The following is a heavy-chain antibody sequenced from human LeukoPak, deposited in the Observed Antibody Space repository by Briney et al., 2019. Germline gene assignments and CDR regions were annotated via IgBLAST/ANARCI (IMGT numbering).Heavy chain of an antibody. CDR3: AHISQDRYCSSTSCYSGEYYYYYGMDV. V-gene: IGHV2-5*02. CDR1: GFSLSTSGVG. Sequence: ESGPTLVKPTTCTFSGFSLSTSGVGVGWIRQPPGKALEWLALIYWDDDKRYSPSLKSRLTITKDTSKNQVVLTMTNMDPVDTATYYCAHISQDRYCSSTSCYSGEYYYYYGMDVWGQGTTVTVSS. CDR2: IYWDDDK. D-gene: IGHD2-2*02. J-gene: IGHJ6*02.